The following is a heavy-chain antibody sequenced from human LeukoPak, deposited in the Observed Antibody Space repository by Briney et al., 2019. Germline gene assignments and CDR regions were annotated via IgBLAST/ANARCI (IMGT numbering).Heavy chain of an antibody. D-gene: IGHD4-17*01. CDR2: INTNTGNP. V-gene: IGHV7-4-1*02. CDR3: ARGATVSLLSWYDP. J-gene: IGHJ5*02. Sequence: GASVKVSCKASGYTFTSYAMNWVRQAPGQGLEWMGWINTNTGNPTYAQGFTGRFVFSLDTSVSTAYLQISSLKAEDTAVYYCARGATVSLLSWYDPWGQGTLVTVSS. CDR1: GYTFTSYA.